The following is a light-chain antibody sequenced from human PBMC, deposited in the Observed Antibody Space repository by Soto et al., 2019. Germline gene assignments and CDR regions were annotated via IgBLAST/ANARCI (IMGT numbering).Light chain of an antibody. CDR1: QSVSSSY. Sequence: EIVLTQSPGTLSLSPGERATLSCRASQSVSSSYLAWYQQKPGQAPRLIIYAASSRATGIPHRFSGSGSGTDFTLTIIRLEPEDFSVYSCQQYANSPGTFGQGTKVEIK. V-gene: IGKV3-20*01. CDR3: QQYANSPGT. CDR2: AAS. J-gene: IGKJ1*01.